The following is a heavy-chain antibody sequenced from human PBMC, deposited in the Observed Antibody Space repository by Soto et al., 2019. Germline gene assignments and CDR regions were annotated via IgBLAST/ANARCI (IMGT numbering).Heavy chain of an antibody. CDR2: INSDGSST. Sequence: GGSLRLSCAASGFTFSSYWMHWVRQAPGKGLVWVSRINSDGSSTSYADSVKGRFTISRDNAKNTLYLQMNSLRAEDTAVYYCAGERGGYNHLDYWGQGTLVTVSS. V-gene: IGHV3-74*01. CDR3: AGERGGYNHLDY. D-gene: IGHD5-12*01. J-gene: IGHJ4*02. CDR1: GFTFSSYW.